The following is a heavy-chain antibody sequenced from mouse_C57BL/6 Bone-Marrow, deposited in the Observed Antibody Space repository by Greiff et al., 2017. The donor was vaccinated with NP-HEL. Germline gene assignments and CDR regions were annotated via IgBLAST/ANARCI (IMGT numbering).Heavy chain of an antibody. CDR2: IHPNSGST. D-gene: IGHD3-2*02. J-gene: IGHJ3*01. V-gene: IGHV1-64*01. CDR3: ARGGSSGPAWFAY. Sequence: VQLQQPGAELVKPGASVKLSCKASGYTFTSYWMHWVKQRPGQGLAWIGMIHPNSGSTNYNEKFKSKATLTVDKSSSTAYMQLSSLTSEDSAVYYCARGGSSGPAWFAYWGQGTLVTVSA. CDR1: GYTFTSYW.